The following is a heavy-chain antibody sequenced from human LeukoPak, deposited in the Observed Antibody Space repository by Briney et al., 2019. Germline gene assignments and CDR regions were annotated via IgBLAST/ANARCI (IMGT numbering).Heavy chain of an antibody. CDR1: GFTFSSYG. CDR3: ARGDGDYVGYYYYGMDV. V-gene: IGHV3-33*01. J-gene: IGHJ6*02. Sequence: TGGSLRLSCAASGFTFSSYGMHWVRQAPGKGLEWVAVMWYDGSNKYYADSVKGRFTISRDNSKNTLYLQMNSLRAEDTVVYYCARGDGDYVGYYYYGMDVWGQGTTVTVSS. CDR2: MWYDGSNK. D-gene: IGHD4-17*01.